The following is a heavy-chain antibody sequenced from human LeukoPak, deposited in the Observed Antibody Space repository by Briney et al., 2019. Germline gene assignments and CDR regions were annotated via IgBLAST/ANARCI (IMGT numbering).Heavy chain of an antibody. Sequence: ASVKVSCKASGYAFTGYYMHWVRQAPGQGLEWMGWINPNSGGTNYAQKFQGRVTMTRDTSISTAYMELSRLRSDDTAVYYCASFAISYYYMDVWGRGTTVTVSS. CDR2: INPNSGGT. CDR3: ASFAISYYYMDV. D-gene: IGHD3-3*01. V-gene: IGHV1-2*02. J-gene: IGHJ6*03. CDR1: GYAFTGYY.